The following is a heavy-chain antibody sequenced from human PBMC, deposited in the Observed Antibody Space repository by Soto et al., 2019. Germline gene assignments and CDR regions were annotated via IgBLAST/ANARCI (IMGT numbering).Heavy chain of an antibody. CDR1: GFSVSRYG. Sequence: QVQLVESRGGVVQPGGSLRLSCAASGFSVSRYGMYWVRQAPGKGLEWVAVISFDGSYKDYVDSVKGRFIISRDNSKNTLYLEMNSLRLEDTAVYYCAKGTSDISTGYPLYCYPDLWGRGTLVTVSS. V-gene: IGHV3-30*18. J-gene: IGHJ2*01. D-gene: IGHD3-9*01. CDR2: ISFDGSYK. CDR3: AKGTSDISTGYPLYCYPDL.